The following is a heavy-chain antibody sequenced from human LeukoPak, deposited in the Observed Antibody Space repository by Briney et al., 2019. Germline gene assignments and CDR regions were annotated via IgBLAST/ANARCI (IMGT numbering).Heavy chain of an antibody. Sequence: PSQTLSLTCTVSGGSISSGDYYWSWIRQPPGMGLEWIGYIYYSGSTYYNPSLKSRVTISVDTSKNQFSLKLSSVTAADTAVYYCARDSSGYYGDYYFDYWGQGTLVTVSS. CDR3: ARDSSGYYGDYYFDY. D-gene: IGHD4-17*01. V-gene: IGHV4-30-4*08. J-gene: IGHJ4*02. CDR1: GGSISSGDYY. CDR2: IYYSGST.